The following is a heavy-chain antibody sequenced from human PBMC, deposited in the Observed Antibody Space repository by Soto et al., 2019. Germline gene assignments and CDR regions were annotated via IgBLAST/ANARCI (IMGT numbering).Heavy chain of an antibody. J-gene: IGHJ6*02. V-gene: IGHV3-15*07. CDR2: IKSKTDGGTT. Sequence: GGSLRLSCAASGFTFSNAWMNWVRQAPGKGLEWVGRIKSKTDGGTTDYAAPVTGRFTISRDASKNTLYLQMNSLKTEDTAVYYCTTADSAGYIISVDYYHHYRIDVWGQGTTVTVSS. CDR1: GFTFSNAW. D-gene: IGHD6-13*01. CDR3: TTADSAGYIISVDYYHHYRIDV.